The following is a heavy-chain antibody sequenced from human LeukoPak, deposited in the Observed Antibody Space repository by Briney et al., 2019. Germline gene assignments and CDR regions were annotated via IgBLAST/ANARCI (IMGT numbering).Heavy chain of an antibody. V-gene: IGHV4-38-2*02. CDR1: GYSISSGYY. D-gene: IGHD3-22*01. CDR2: IYHSGRT. CDR3: ARGLTTMSVVAIDF. Sequence: SETLSLTCTVSGYSISSGYYWGWIRQPPGKGLEWIGSIYHSGRTFYNPSLKSRVTISVDTSKNQFSLKLSSVTAADTAVYYCARGLTTMSVVAIDFWGQGTLVTVSS. J-gene: IGHJ4*02.